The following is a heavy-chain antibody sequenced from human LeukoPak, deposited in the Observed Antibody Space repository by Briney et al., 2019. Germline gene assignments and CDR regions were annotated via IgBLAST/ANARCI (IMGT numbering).Heavy chain of an antibody. D-gene: IGHD3-16*01. V-gene: IGHV1-18*01. J-gene: IGHJ5*02. CDR2: ISAYNGNT. Sequence: ASVKVSCKASGYTFTSYGISWVRQAPGQGLEWMGWISAYNGNTNYAQKLQGRVTMTTDTSTSTAYMELRSLRSDDTAVYYCASLAVWGSYYRIRWRHRNWFDPWGQGTLVTVSS. CDR3: ASLAVWGSYYRIRWRHRNWFDP. CDR1: GYTFTSYG.